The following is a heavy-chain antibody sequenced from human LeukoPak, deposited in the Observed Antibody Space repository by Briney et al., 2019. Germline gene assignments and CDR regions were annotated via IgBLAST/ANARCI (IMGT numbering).Heavy chain of an antibody. CDR2: VNLEHGNP. D-gene: IGHD6-19*01. Sequence: ASVKVSCKVSGYSIIELSTHWARQAPGKGLEWMGGVNLEHGNPVYAQKFQGRITMTEDTTTDTAYMELHSLTSEDTAVYYCAKGVAVAGTPPGGDYWGQGTLLTVSS. CDR3: AKGVAVAGTPPGGDY. CDR1: GYSIIELS. J-gene: IGHJ4*02. V-gene: IGHV1-24*01.